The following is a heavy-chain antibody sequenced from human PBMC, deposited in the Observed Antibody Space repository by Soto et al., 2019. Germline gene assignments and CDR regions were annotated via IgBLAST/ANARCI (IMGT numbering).Heavy chain of an antibody. CDR1: GFTFSTYD. J-gene: IGHJ6*03. CDR2: IGSAGAT. Sequence: GGSLRLSCAASGFTFSTYDMHWVRQATGKGLEWVSAIGSAGATFYPGSVKGRFTISRENSKNSLYLQMNSLRAGDTAVYYCARGPQGGDYDWSDIDYYYYMDVWGKGTTVTVSS. V-gene: IGHV3-13*01. D-gene: IGHD5-12*01. CDR3: ARGPQGGDYDWSDIDYYYYMDV.